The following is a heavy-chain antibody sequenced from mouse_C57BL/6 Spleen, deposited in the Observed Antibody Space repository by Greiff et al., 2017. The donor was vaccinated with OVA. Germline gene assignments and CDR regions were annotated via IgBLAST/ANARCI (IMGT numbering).Heavy chain of an antibody. CDR1: GYSITSGYY. J-gene: IGHJ3*01. Sequence: EVKLMESGPGLVKPSQSLSLTCSVTGYSITSGYYWNWIRQFPGNKLEWMGYISYDGSNNYNPSLKNRISITRDTSKNQFFLKLNSVTTEDTATYYCASSRQLRLQFAYWGQGTLVTVSA. CDR3: ASSRQLRLQFAY. D-gene: IGHD3-2*02. CDR2: ISYDGSN. V-gene: IGHV3-6*01.